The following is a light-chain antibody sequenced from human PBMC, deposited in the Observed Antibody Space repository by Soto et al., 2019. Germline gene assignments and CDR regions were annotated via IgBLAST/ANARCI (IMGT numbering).Light chain of an antibody. CDR3: QQSDYNPIYT. CDR1: QSIGTS. CDR2: AAS. J-gene: IGKJ2*01. V-gene: IGKV1-39*01. Sequence: DIQMTQSPSSLSASVGDRVTITCRASQSIGTSLNWYQQKPGKAPKLLIYAASSLQSGVPSRFSGSGSGTTFTLTITSLQPEDFATYYCQQSDYNPIYTFGQGTDLEIK.